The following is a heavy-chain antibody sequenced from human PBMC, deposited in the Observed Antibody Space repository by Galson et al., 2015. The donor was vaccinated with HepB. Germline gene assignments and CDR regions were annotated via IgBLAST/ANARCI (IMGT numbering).Heavy chain of an antibody. V-gene: IGHV3-23*01. Sequence: SLRLSCAASGFTFNNYVMNWVRQSPGKGLEWISAITPSGDNTYSADSMKGRFTISRDNSRNTLFLQMKSLRADDTGIYFCAKVFPEKTDGWYRQALYYFDSWGQGTRVTVSS. J-gene: IGHJ4*02. D-gene: IGHD6-19*01. CDR1: GFTFNNYV. CDR3: AKVFPEKTDGWYRQALYYFDS. CDR2: ITPSGDNT.